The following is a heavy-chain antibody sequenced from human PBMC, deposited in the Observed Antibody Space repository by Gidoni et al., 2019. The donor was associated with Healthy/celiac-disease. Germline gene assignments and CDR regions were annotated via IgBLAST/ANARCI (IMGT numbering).Heavy chain of an antibody. D-gene: IGHD6-13*01. V-gene: IGHV4-39*01. J-gene: IGHJ4*02. CDR2: IYYSGST. Sequence: QLQLQESGPGLVKPSETLSLTCTVSGGSISSSSYYWGWIRQPPGKGLEWIGSIYYSGSTYYNPSLKSRVTISVDTSKNQFSLKLSSVTAADTAVYYCARQPYQGYFQYSSTLGGFFDYWGQGTLVTVSS. CDR3: ARQPYQGYFQYSSTLGGFFDY. CDR1: GGSISSSSYY.